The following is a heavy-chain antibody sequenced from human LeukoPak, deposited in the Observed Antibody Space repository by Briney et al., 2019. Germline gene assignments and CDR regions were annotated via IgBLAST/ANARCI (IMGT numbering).Heavy chain of an antibody. Sequence: GGSLRLSCAASGFTFSSYWMSWVRQAPGKGLEWVANIKQDGSEKYYVDSVKGRFTISRDSANNSLYLQMNSLGAGDTAVYYCASSGYDLDWYFDLWGRGTLVTVSS. V-gene: IGHV3-7*01. J-gene: IGHJ2*01. CDR1: GFTFSSYW. CDR3: ASSGYDLDWYFDL. CDR2: IKQDGSEK. D-gene: IGHD5-12*01.